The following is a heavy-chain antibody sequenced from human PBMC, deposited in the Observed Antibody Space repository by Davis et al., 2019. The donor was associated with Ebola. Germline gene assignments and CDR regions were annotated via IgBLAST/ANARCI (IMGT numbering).Heavy chain of an antibody. Sequence: MPSETLSLTCTVSGGSISSSNWWSWVRQPPGKGLEWIGEIYHSGSTNYNPSLKSRVTISVDTSKNQFSLKLSSVTAADTAVYYCASGSNYDYYYGMDVWGQGTTVTVSS. CDR3: ASGSNYDYYYGMDV. CDR2: IYHSGST. J-gene: IGHJ6*02. D-gene: IGHD3-10*01. CDR1: GGSISSSNW. V-gene: IGHV4-4*02.